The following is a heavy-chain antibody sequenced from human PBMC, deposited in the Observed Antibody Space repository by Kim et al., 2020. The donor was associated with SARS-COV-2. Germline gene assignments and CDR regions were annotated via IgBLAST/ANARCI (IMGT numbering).Heavy chain of an antibody. CDR1: GFTFSGYW. Sequence: GGSLRLSCAASGFTFSGYWMTWYRQAPGRGLEWVANMNQDGSGKYYVDSVKGRFTISRDNAKNSLYLQMNSLRAEDTAVYYCARDDREATSDCWGQGTLVIVPS. V-gene: IGHV3-7*01. CDR2: MNQDGSGK. D-gene: IGHD5-12*01. J-gene: IGHJ4*02. CDR3: ARDDREATSDC.